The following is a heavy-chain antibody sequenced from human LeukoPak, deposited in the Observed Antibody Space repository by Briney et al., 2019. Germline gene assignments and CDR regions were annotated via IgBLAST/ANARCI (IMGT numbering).Heavy chain of an antibody. CDR2: IKQDGSEK. CDR3: VRSEVTREGDH. CDR1: GFTFSSYW. V-gene: IGHV3-7*01. J-gene: IGHJ4*02. D-gene: IGHD1-14*01. Sequence: GGSLRLSCAASGFTFSSYWMSWVRQAPGKGLEWVANIKQDGSEKYYVDSVKGRFTTSRDNARGSLFLQMNSLRAEDTAMYYCVRSEVTREGDHWGQGTLVTVSS.